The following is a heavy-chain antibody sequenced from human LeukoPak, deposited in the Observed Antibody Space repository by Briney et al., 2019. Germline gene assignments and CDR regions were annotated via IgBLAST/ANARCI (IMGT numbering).Heavy chain of an antibody. D-gene: IGHD2-15*01. V-gene: IGHV3-9*01. CDR3: VRDRDCSGGTCYVHDN. CDR2: ISWNSGSI. CDR1: GFTFDDYA. J-gene: IGHJ4*02. Sequence: HPGGSLRLSCAASGFTFDDYAMHWVRQAPGKGLEWVSGISWNSGSIGYADSVKGRFTISRDNAKNSLFLQMNGLRAEDTAVYYCVRDRDCSGGTCYVHDNWGQGTLVAVSS.